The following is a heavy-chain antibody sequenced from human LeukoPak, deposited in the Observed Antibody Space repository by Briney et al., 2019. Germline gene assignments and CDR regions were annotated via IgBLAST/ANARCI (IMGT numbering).Heavy chain of an antibody. J-gene: IGHJ4*02. CDR1: GFTFSSYE. Sequence: GGSLRLSCAASGFTFSSYEMNWVRQAPGKGLEWVANIKQDGSEKYYVDSVKGRFTISRDNAKNSLYLQMNSLRAEDTAVYYCARVASYDFWSGYRPYYFDYWGQGTLVTVSS. D-gene: IGHD3-3*01. CDR2: IKQDGSEK. V-gene: IGHV3-7*04. CDR3: ARVASYDFWSGYRPYYFDY.